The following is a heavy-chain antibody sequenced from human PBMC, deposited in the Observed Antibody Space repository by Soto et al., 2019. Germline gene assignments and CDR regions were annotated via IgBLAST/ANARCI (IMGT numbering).Heavy chain of an antibody. CDR2: IKQDGSEK. J-gene: IGHJ5*02. Sequence: GGSLRLSCAASGFTFSSYAMSWVRQAPGKGLEWVANIKQDGSEKYYVDSVKGRFTISRDNAKNSLYLQMNSLRAEDTAVYYCAREIGYCSSTSCLHWFDPWGQGTLVTVSS. V-gene: IGHV3-7*01. D-gene: IGHD2-2*01. CDR1: GFTFSSYA. CDR3: AREIGYCSSTSCLHWFDP.